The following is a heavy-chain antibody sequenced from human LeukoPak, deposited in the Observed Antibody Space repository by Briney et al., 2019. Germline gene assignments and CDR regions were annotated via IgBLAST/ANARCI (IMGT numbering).Heavy chain of an antibody. Sequence: GGSLRLSCEASGFTFSSYAMHWVRQAPGKGLEWVAVISYDGSNKYYADSVKGRFTISRDNSKNTLYLQMNSLRAEDTAVYYCARGRGYYYDSRPKDWGQGTLVTVSS. CDR1: GFTFSSYA. D-gene: IGHD3-22*01. CDR2: ISYDGSNK. CDR3: ARGRGYYYDSRPKD. J-gene: IGHJ4*02. V-gene: IGHV3-30-3*01.